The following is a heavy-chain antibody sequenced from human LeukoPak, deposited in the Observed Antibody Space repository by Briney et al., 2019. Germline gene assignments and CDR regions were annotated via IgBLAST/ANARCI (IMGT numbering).Heavy chain of an antibody. Sequence: GGSLRLSCAVSVFTFTSYSMNCVRQAPGKGLECVSSISSSSGSIYYADSVKGRFTISRDNAKNSLFLQMNSLRPDDTAVYYCARKSLVVGTNAFDIWGQGTMVTVSS. V-gene: IGHV3-21*01. CDR1: VFTFTSYS. CDR2: ISSSSGSI. J-gene: IGHJ3*02. D-gene: IGHD2-15*01. CDR3: ARKSLVVGTNAFDI.